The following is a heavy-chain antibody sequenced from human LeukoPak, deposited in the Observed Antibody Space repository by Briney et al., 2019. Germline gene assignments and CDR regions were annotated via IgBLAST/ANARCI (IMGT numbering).Heavy chain of an antibody. V-gene: IGHV3-23*01. CDR2: ISDNGGSI. Sequence: GGSLRLSCATSGFTFSSFGMTWVRQALGKGLEWVLAISDNGGSIFYADSVKGRFTISRDNSKNTLYLQMNSPRAEDTAAYYCAKDGNWARFENWGQGTLVTVSS. D-gene: IGHD7-27*01. J-gene: IGHJ4*02. CDR1: GFTFSSFG. CDR3: AKDGNWARFEN.